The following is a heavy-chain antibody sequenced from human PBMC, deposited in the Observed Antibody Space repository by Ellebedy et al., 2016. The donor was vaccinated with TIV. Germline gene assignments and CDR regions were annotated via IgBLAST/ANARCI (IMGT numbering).Heavy chain of an antibody. D-gene: IGHD2-15*01. J-gene: IGHJ4*02. CDR2: ISTITNY. Sequence: GESLKISCAASGFTFGTYSLNWVRQAPGKGLEWVSSISTITNYADSVRGRFTISRDNAKNSLYLQMHSLRAEDTAVYYCSRGWGCGGGTCYYPDVWGQGTLVTVSS. CDR1: GFTFGTYS. CDR3: SRGWGCGGGTCYYPDV. V-gene: IGHV3-21*01.